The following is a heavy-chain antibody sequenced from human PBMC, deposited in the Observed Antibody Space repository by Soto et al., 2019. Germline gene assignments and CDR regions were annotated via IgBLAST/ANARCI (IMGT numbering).Heavy chain of an antibody. Sequence: ASVKVSCKASGGTFSSYAISWVRQAPGQGLEWMGGIIPIFGTANYAQKFQGRVTITADESTSTAYMELSSLRSEDTAVYYCARVTPDEDGDYVRGDYFDYWGQGTLVTVSS. V-gene: IGHV1-69*13. CDR1: GGTFSSYA. CDR3: ARVTPDEDGDYVRGDYFDY. D-gene: IGHD4-17*01. J-gene: IGHJ4*02. CDR2: IIPIFGTA.